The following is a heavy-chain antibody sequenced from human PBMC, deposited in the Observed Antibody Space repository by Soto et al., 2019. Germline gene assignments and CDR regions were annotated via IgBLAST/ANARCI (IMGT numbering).Heavy chain of an antibody. CDR3: ASLYYDFWSGYFDY. CDR2: IKQDGSEK. D-gene: IGHD3-3*01. Sequence: EVQLVESGGGLVQPGGSLRLSCAASGFTFSSYWMSWVRQAPGKGLEWVANIKQDGSEKYYVDSVKGRFTISRDNAKNSLYLQMNSLRAEDTAVYYCASLYYDFWSGYFDYWGQGTLVTVSS. J-gene: IGHJ4*02. V-gene: IGHV3-7*05. CDR1: GFTFSSYW.